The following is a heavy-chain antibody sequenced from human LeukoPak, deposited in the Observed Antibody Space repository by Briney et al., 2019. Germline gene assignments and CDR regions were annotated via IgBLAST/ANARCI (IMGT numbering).Heavy chain of an antibody. CDR2: INGGGDAT. CDR1: GFTFSSHS. J-gene: IGHJ3*01. D-gene: IGHD2-2*01. V-gene: IGHV3-23*01. CDR3: ARCTASCYANAFDV. Sequence: PGGSLRLSCAASGFTFSSHSMNWVRQAPGKGLEWVSAINGGGDATEYADSVKGRFTISRDNSKNTLYLQMNSLRPDDTAVYYCARCTASCYANAFDVWGQGTLLTVSS.